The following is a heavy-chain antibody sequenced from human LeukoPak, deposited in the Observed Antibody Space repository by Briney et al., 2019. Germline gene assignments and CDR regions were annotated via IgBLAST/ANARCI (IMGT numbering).Heavy chain of an antibody. D-gene: IGHD3-9*01. CDR1: GFTFSNYP. CDR3: TRPYYDYLTGYYSDY. V-gene: IGHV3-49*04. Sequence: GGSLRLSCTTSGFTFSNYPMSWVRQAPGKGMEWLALLGSTAYGGTTKYAASVKGRFTISRDDSKSIAYLQMNSLKTEDTAVYYCTRPYYDYLTGYYSDYWGQGTLVTVSS. J-gene: IGHJ4*02. CDR2: LGSTAYGGTT.